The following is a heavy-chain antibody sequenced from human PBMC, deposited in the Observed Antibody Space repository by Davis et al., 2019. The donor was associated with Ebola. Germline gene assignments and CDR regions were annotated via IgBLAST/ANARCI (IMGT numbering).Heavy chain of an antibody. CDR3: ARSGLSFGVVKYHYGMDV. D-gene: IGHD3-3*01. V-gene: IGHV3-74*01. Sequence: PGGSLRLSCAASGFLISRHWMHWVRQAPGKGLVWVSRINSDGSDTTYADSVKGWFTISRDNSKNTLYLQMNSLRAEDTAVYYCARSGLSFGVVKYHYGMDVWGKGTTVTVSS. CDR1: GFLISRHW. CDR2: INSDGSDT. J-gene: IGHJ6*04.